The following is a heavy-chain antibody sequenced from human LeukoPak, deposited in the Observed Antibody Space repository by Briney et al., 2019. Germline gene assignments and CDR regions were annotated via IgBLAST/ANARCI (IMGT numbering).Heavy chain of an antibody. V-gene: IGHV4-4*07. Sequence: PSETLSLTCTVSGVSISSYYWSWIRQPAGKGLEWIGRIYTSGSTNYNPSLKSRVTMSVDTSKNQFSLKLSSVTAADTAVYYCARDYYDSSGFSSDYYYYGMDVWGQGTTVTVSS. J-gene: IGHJ6*02. CDR1: GVSISSYY. D-gene: IGHD3-22*01. CDR2: IYTSGST. CDR3: ARDYYDSSGFSSDYYYYGMDV.